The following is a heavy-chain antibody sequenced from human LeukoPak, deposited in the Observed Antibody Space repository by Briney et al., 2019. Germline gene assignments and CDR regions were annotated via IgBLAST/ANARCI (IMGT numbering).Heavy chain of an antibody. D-gene: IGHD6-13*01. Sequence: GASVKVSCKASGYIFTGYYMHWVRQAPGQGLEWMGWINPNSGGTNYAQKFQGRVTMTRDTSISTAYLELSRLTSDDTAVYYCARDPNSSSFVDYMDVWGKGTTVTISS. V-gene: IGHV1-2*02. CDR3: ARDPNSSSFVDYMDV. CDR2: INPNSGGT. CDR1: GYIFTGYY. J-gene: IGHJ6*03.